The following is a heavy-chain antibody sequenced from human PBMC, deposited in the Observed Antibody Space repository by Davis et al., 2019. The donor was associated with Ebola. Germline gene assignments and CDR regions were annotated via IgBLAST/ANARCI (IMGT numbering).Heavy chain of an antibody. J-gene: IGHJ4*02. V-gene: IGHV1-8*01. CDR1: GYTFTGYD. CDR2: MNPNSGNT. Sequence: ASVKVSCKASGYTFTGYDINWVRQATGQGLEWMGWMNPNSGNTGYAQKFQGRVTMTRNTSISTAYMELSSLRSEDTAVYYCARGGLWFGELLFREDFDYWGQGTLVTVSS. CDR3: ARGGLWFGELLFREDFDY. D-gene: IGHD3-10*01.